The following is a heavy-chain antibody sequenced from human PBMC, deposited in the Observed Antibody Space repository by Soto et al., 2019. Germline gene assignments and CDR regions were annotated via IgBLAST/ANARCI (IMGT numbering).Heavy chain of an antibody. D-gene: IGHD6-13*01. CDR1: GGTFSSYA. Sequence: QVQLVQSGAEVKKPGSSVKVSCKASGGTFSSYAISWVRQAPGQGLEWMGGIIPIFGTANYAQKFQGRVTITADESTSTAYMELSSLRSEDTAVYYCARDADRRAAAGTYYYYGMDVCGQGTTFTVSS. CDR3: ARDADRRAAAGTYYYYGMDV. CDR2: IIPIFGTA. J-gene: IGHJ6*02. V-gene: IGHV1-69*01.